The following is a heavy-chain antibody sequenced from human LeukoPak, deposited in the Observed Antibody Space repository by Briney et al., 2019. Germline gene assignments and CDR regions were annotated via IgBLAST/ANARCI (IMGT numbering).Heavy chain of an antibody. CDR2: ISYDGSNK. CDR3: AKEYLGYCSGGSCYPLDY. V-gene: IGHV3-30*18. Sequence: GRSLRLSCAASGFTFSSYGMHWVRQAPGKGLERVAVISYDGSNKYYADSVKGRFTISRDNSKNTLYLQMNSLRAEDTAVYYCAKEYLGYCSGGSCYPLDYWGQGTLVTVSS. D-gene: IGHD2-15*01. J-gene: IGHJ4*02. CDR1: GFTFSSYG.